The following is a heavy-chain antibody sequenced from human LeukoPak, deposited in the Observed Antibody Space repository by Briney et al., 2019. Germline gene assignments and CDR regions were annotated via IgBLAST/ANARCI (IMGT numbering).Heavy chain of an antibody. Sequence: PGGSLRLSCAASGFTFSSYGMHWVRQAPGKGLEWVAVIWYDGSNKYYADSVKGRFTISRDNSKNTLYLQMNSLRAEDTAVYYCARSSGSYRNFDYWGQGTLVTVSS. D-gene: IGHD1-26*01. J-gene: IGHJ4*02. CDR1: GFTFSSYG. V-gene: IGHV3-33*01. CDR3: ARSSGSYRNFDY. CDR2: IWYDGSNK.